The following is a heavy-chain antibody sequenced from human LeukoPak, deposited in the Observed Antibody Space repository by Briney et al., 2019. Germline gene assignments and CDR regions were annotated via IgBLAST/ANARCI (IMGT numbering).Heavy chain of an antibody. V-gene: IGHV3-30*18. CDR3: AKDSSIAARPFYYYYYMDV. CDR2: ISYDGSNK. J-gene: IGHJ6*03. CDR1: GFTFSSYG. D-gene: IGHD6-6*01. Sequence: GGSLRLSCAASGFTFSSYGMHWVRQAPGKGLEWVAVISYDGSNKYYADSVKGRFTISRDNSKNTLYLQMNSLRAEDTAVYYCAKDSSIAARPFYYYYYMDVWGKGTTVTVSS.